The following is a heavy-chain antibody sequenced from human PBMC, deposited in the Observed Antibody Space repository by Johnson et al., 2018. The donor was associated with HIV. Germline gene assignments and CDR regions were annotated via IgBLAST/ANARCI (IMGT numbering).Heavy chain of an antibody. Sequence: MLLVESGGSLVQPGGSLRLSCAGSGFTFSSYAMSWVRQAPGKGLEWVSTISGSGGSTYHADSVKGRFTISRDNSKNTLYLQMNSLRADDTAVYYCASDLYCSGGSCQGGAFDIWGQGTMVSVSS. V-gene: IGHV3-23*04. CDR2: ISGSGGST. D-gene: IGHD2-15*01. CDR3: ASDLYCSGGSCQGGAFDI. CDR1: GFTFSSYA. J-gene: IGHJ3*02.